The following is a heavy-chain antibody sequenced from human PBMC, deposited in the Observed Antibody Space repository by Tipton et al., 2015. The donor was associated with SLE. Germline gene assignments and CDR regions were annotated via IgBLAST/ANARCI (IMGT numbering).Heavy chain of an antibody. J-gene: IGHJ4*02. CDR1: GVTFDDYG. CDR3: ARENDRENNGNYYFDQ. Sequence: GSLRLSCAVSGVTFDDYGMSWVRQVPGKGLGWVAGISWNGVSTGYGDAVRGRFSISRDSAKKSLHPQMNNLRAEDTAFYYCARENDRENNGNYYFDQWGQGTLVTVSS. CDR2: ISWNGVST. V-gene: IGHV3-20*04. D-gene: IGHD1-1*01.